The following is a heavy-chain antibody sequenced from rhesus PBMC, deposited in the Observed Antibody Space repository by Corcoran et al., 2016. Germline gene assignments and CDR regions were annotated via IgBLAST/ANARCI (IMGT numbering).Heavy chain of an antibody. CDR3: AKDREEGYYNFWRGRYFDY. D-gene: IGHD3-3*01. CDR2: INSGGGST. CDR1: GFTFSSYG. V-gene: IGHV3S25*01. J-gene: IGHJ4*01. Sequence: EVQLVESGGGLVQPGGSLRLSCAASGFTFSSYGMYWVRQAPGKGLEWISAINSGGGSTYYADSVKARFTLSRENSKNTLSLQMNSLRAEDTAVYYCAKDREEGYYNFWRGRYFDYWGQGVLVTVSS.